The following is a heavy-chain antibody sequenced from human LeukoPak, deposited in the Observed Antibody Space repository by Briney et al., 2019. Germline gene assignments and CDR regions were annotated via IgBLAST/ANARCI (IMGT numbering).Heavy chain of an antibody. CDR3: TRSHYYDSSGYYFYYGMDV. CDR2: INSDGSEG. D-gene: IGHD3-22*01. V-gene: IGHV3-7*01. Sequence: GGSLRLSCAVSGFTFSGFWMSWSRQAPGKGLEWVASINSDGSEGYYADVVKGRFTISRDNAKNSLYLQINSLRAEDTAVYYCTRSHYYDSSGYYFYYGMDVWGQGTTVTVSS. J-gene: IGHJ6*02. CDR1: GFTFSGFW.